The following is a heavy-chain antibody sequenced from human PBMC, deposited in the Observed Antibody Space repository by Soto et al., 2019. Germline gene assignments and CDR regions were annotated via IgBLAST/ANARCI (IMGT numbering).Heavy chain of an antibody. CDR1: GYTFTSYG. Sequence: QVQLVQSGAEVKKPGASVKVSCKASGYTFTSYGISWVRQAPGQGLEWMGWISAYNGNTNYAQKLQGRVTMTTDTSASTAYMALRSLRSGGTAVYYCAIDAAVGLFDFWGQGALVTVSS. CDR3: AIDAAVGLFDF. CDR2: ISAYNGNT. J-gene: IGHJ4*02. V-gene: IGHV1-18*01. D-gene: IGHD6-19*01.